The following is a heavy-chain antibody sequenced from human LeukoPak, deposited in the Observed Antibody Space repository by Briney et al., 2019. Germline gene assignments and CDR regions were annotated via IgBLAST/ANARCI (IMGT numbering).Heavy chain of an antibody. V-gene: IGHV3-30-3*01. CDR2: ISYDGSNK. CDR1: GFTFSRYD. D-gene: IGHD3-10*01. CDR3: AREGYYGSGTYFDY. Sequence: GGSLRLSCAASGFTFSRYDMYWVRQAPGKGLEWVAVISYDGSNKYYADSVKGRFTISRDNSKNTLFLQMSSLRAEDTAVYYCAREGYYGSGTYFDYWGQGTLVTVSS. J-gene: IGHJ4*02.